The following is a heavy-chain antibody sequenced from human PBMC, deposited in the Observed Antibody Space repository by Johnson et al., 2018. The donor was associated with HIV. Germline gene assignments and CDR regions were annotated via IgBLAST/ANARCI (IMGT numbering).Heavy chain of an antibody. CDR3: ARACRDGYTCDVFDF. CDR2: ISSRGSTI. CDR1: GLTFSSYA. V-gene: IGHV3-48*03. J-gene: IGHJ3*01. Sequence: VQLVESGGGLVQPGGSLRLSCAASGLTFSSYAMHWVRQAPGKGLEYVSYISSRGSTIYYADSVKGRFTISRDNAKNSLYLQMNSLRAEDTAVYYCARACRDGYTCDVFDFWGQGTMVTVSS. D-gene: IGHD5-24*01.